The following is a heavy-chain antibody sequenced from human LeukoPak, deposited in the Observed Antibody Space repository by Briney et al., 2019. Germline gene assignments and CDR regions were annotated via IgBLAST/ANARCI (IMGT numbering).Heavy chain of an antibody. CDR1: GFTFSSYA. CDR2: ISYDGSNK. Sequence: PGGFLRLSCAASGFTFSSYAMHWVRQAPGKGLEWVAVISYDGSNKYYADSVKGRFTISRDNSKNTLYLQMNSLRAEDTAVYYCARDGGDFWSGYSPMYYFDYWGQGTLVTVSS. D-gene: IGHD3-3*01. V-gene: IGHV3-30-3*01. CDR3: ARDGGDFWSGYSPMYYFDY. J-gene: IGHJ4*02.